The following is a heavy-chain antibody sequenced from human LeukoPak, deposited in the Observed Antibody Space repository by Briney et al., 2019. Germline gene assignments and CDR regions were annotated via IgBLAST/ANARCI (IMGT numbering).Heavy chain of an antibody. Sequence: GESLKISCSVSGFTFTNYWIGWVRQMPGRGLEWMGIIYPDDSDTKYSPSLQGQVTISVDKSTSTAFLQWSSLKASDTATYYCARHDLGPDHDFFDYWGQGTVVTVSS. D-gene: IGHD1-14*01. CDR1: GFTFTNYW. J-gene: IGHJ4*02. CDR3: ARHDLGPDHDFFDY. V-gene: IGHV5-51*01. CDR2: IYPDDSDT.